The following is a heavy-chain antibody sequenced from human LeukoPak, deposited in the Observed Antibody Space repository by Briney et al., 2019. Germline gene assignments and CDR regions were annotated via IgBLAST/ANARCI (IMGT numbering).Heavy chain of an antibody. CDR1: GYTFTGYY. J-gene: IGHJ4*02. D-gene: IGHD3-3*01. CDR3: ARRPWRYDFWSGYYFDY. CDR2: IIPIFGTA. V-gene: IGHV1-69*05. Sequence: ASVKVSCKASGYTFTGYYMHWVRQAPGQGLEWMGGIIPIFGTANYAQKFQGRVTITTDESTSTAYMELSSLRSEDTAVYYCARRPWRYDFWSGYYFDYWGQGTLVTVSS.